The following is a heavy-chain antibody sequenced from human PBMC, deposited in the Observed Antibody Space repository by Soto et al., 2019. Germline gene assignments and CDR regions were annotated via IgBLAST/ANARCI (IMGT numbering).Heavy chain of an antibody. V-gene: IGHV1-8*01. Sequence: VSVTGSCKGSGYTLTGDDVGWVRQATGQGLEWMGWMNPNSGNTGYAQKFRGRVTMARDTSTSTVYMDLSSLRSEDTAVYYCASSSTRYAFDIWGQGTMVTVSS. CDR1: GYTLTGDD. J-gene: IGHJ3*02. CDR2: MNPNSGNT. CDR3: ASSSTRYAFDI. D-gene: IGHD3-10*01.